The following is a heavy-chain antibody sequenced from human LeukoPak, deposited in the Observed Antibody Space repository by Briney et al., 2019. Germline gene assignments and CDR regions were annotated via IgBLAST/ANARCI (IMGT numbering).Heavy chain of an antibody. Sequence: SETLSLTCTVSGDSISSRSYYWGWIRQPPGKGLAWIGSIYYSGGTYYNPSLRSRVTISVDTSKNHFSLKLNSVTAADTAVYYCARVDTAIAIDYWGQGTLVTVSS. V-gene: IGHV4-39*02. CDR2: IYYSGGT. D-gene: IGHD5-18*01. J-gene: IGHJ4*02. CDR1: GDSISSRSYY. CDR3: ARVDTAIAIDY.